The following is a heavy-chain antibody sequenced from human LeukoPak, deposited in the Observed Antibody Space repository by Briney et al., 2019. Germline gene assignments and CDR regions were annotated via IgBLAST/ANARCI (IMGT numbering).Heavy chain of an antibody. D-gene: IGHD2-2*01. CDR2: ISAYNGNT. J-gene: IGHJ4*02. V-gene: IGHV1-18*01. CDR1: GYTFTSYG. CDR3: ARDWPYCSSTSCYWEGYDY. Sequence: ASVKVSCKASGYTFTSYGISWVRQAPGQGLEWMGWISAYNGNTNYAQKLQGRVTMTTDTSTSTAYMELRSLRSDDTAVYYCARDWPYCSSTSCYWEGYDYWGQGTLVTVSS.